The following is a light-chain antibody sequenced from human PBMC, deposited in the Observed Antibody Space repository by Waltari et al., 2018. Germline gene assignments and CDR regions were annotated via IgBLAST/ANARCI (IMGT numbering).Light chain of an antibody. Sequence: AFRMTQSPSSLSASTGVRVTITCRASQYISHYLAWVQQRPGKAPKPLIYEASTLQRGVPSRFSGSGSGTDFTLTITSLQSDDFATYYCQQYFNYPRTFGQGTRVEIE. J-gene: IGKJ1*01. V-gene: IGKV1-8*01. CDR3: QQYFNYPRT. CDR1: QYISHY. CDR2: EAS.